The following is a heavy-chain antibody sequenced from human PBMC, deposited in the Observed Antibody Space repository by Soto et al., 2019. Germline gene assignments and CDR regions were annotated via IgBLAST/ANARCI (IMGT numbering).Heavy chain of an antibody. CDR3: AIPLSAYDDHCFA. CDR1: GGTFKSYT. D-gene: IGHD5-12*01. V-gene: IGHV1-69*02. J-gene: IGHJ5*02. CDR2: IIPMLSIS. Sequence: QVQLVQSGAEVKKPGSSVKVSCKASGGTFKSYTISWVRQAPGLGLEWMGRIIPMLSISNYAQKFQGRVTITADRSTSAAYMELSSLRSEDTAVYYCAIPLSAYDDHCFAWGQGTLVTVSS.